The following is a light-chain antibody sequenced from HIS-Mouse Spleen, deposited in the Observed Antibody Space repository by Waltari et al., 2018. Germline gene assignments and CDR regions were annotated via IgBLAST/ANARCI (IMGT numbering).Light chain of an antibody. CDR3: YSTDSSGNHRV. Sequence: SSELTQPPSASVSSGQTARIPCSGDALPKENAYCVQQKPGQAPVLVIYEDSKRPSGIPERFSGSSSGTMATLTISGAQVEDEADYYCYSTDSSGNHRVFGGGTKLTVL. CDR2: EDS. V-gene: IGLV3-10*01. CDR1: ALPKEN. J-gene: IGLJ2*01.